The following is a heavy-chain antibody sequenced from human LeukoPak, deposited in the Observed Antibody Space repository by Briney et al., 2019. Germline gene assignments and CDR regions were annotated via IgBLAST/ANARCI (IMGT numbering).Heavy chain of an antibody. D-gene: IGHD2-8*01. CDR2: ISGSGGST. CDR1: GFTFSSYA. Sequence: PGGSLRLTCAASGFTFSSYAMSWVRQDPGKGLEWVSAISGSGGSTYYADSVKGRFTISRDNSKNTLYLQMNSLRAEDTAVYYCAKDRCSNGIGCYYYYMDVWGKGTTVTIYS. CDR3: AKDRCSNGIGCYYYYMDV. J-gene: IGHJ6*03. V-gene: IGHV3-23*01.